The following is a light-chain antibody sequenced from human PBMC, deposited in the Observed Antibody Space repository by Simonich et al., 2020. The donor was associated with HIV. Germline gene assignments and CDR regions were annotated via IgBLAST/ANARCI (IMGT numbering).Light chain of an antibody. Sequence: QSALTQPASVSGSPGQSITISCTGTSSDVGNYNLVSWYQLHPGKAPKLMIYDASKRPSGVSHRLSGSKSGNTASRTISGLQAEDEADYYCSSYTSSSTLVFGGGTKLTVL. CDR2: DAS. CDR1: SSDVGNYNL. CDR3: SSYTSSSTLV. J-gene: IGLJ2*01. V-gene: IGLV2-14*02.